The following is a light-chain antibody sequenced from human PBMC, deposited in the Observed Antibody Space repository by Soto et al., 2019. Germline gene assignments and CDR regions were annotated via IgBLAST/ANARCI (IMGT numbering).Light chain of an antibody. CDR3: QQYETFSEA. Sequence: DIHMTQSPSSLSVSVGDRVTITCLTSQNINAWLAWYQQRPGQAPKLLICDASTVQSGVPSRFSGSGSGTEFTLTISSLQPDDSATYYCQQYETFSEAFGQGTKVDIK. CDR1: QNINAW. V-gene: IGKV1-5*01. CDR2: DAS. J-gene: IGKJ1*01.